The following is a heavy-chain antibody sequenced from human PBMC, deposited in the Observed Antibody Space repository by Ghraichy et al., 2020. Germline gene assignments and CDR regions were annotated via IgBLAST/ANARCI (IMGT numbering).Heavy chain of an antibody. CDR3: ARSYYYDSSGNFDY. CDR2: IYYSGST. D-gene: IGHD3-22*01. V-gene: IGHV4-59*01. CDR1: GGSISSYY. J-gene: IGHJ4*02. Sequence: SETLSLTCTVSGGSISSYYWSWIRQPPGKGLEWIGYIYYSGSTNYNPSLKSRVTISVDTSKNQFSLKLSSVTAADTAVYYCARSYYYDSSGNFDYWGQGTLVTVSS.